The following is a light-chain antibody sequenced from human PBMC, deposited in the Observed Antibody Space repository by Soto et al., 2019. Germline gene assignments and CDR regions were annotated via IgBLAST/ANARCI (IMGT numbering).Light chain of an antibody. Sequence: QSVLTQPASVSGSPGQSITISCTGTSSDVGGYDYVSWYQHHPGKVPKLMIYEVSNRPSGVSNRFSGSKSGNTASLTISGLQAEDEADYYCSSYSSSNTRVIFGGGTQLTVL. J-gene: IGLJ2*01. V-gene: IGLV2-14*01. CDR3: SSYSSSNTRVI. CDR2: EVS. CDR1: SSDVGGYDY.